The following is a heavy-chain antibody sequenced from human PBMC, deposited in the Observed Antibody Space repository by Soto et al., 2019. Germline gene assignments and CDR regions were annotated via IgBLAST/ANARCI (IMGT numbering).Heavy chain of an antibody. J-gene: IGHJ6*02. CDR1: GGSMSRGGQS. Sequence: QVVLQESGPGLVKPSQTLSLTCAVSGGSMSRGGQSWSWIRQPPGKGLEWLGVIYYTGSTYYNPSLTSRVTLSVDRSKTQFSLNLTSVTAADTAMYFCARAPPGPSPRWDVWGQGTTVTVSS. D-gene: IGHD3-10*01. V-gene: IGHV4-30-2*01. CDR3: ARAPPGPSPRWDV. CDR2: IYYTGST.